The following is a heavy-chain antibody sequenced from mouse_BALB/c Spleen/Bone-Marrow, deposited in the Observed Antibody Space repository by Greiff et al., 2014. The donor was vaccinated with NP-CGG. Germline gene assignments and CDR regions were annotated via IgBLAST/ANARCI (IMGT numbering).Heavy chain of an antibody. CDR1: GYASSSSW. J-gene: IGHJ3*01. V-gene: IGHV1-82*01. CDR3: ALYDYDGLSWFAY. D-gene: IGHD2-4*01. CDR2: IYPGDGNT. Sequence: QVQLQQSGPELVKPGASVKISCKASGYASSSSWMNWVKQRPGQGLEWIGRIYPGDGNTNYNGKFKGKATLTADKSSTTAYMQLSSLTSVDSVVYFCALYDYDGLSWFAYWGQGTLVTVSA.